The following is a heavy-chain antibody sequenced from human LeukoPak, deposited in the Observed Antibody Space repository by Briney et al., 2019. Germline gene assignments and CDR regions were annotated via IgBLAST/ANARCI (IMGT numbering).Heavy chain of an antibody. Sequence: GGSLRLSCAASGFTFSSYAMSWVRQAPGKGLEWVSVVGINGASTFYADSVKGRFTISRDNSKNTLYLQVNSLRAEDTAVYYCAKRVERTFYYWGQGTLVTVSS. V-gene: IGHV3-23*01. J-gene: IGHJ4*02. CDR3: AKRVERTFYY. CDR1: GFTFSSYA. CDR2: VGINGAST. D-gene: IGHD6-25*01.